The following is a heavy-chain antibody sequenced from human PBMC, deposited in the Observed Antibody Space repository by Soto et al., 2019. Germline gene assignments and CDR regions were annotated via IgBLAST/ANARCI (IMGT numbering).Heavy chain of an antibody. Sequence: GESLKISCRGSGYSFTGYWIAWVRQMPGKGLEYMGIIYPGDSDTRYSPSFQGQVTISVDKSINTAYLQWNSLEASDTALYYCARASETSGYYVGSFDYWGQGTLVTVFS. CDR1: GYSFTGYW. CDR3: ARASETSGYYVGSFDY. CDR2: IYPGDSDT. V-gene: IGHV5-51*01. J-gene: IGHJ4*02. D-gene: IGHD3-22*01.